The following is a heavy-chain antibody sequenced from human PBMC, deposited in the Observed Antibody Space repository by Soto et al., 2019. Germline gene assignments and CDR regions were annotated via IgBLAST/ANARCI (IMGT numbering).Heavy chain of an antibody. J-gene: IGHJ4*02. D-gene: IGHD5-18*01. Sequence: ESGGGLVQPGGSLRLSCAASGFTFSSYAMHWVRQAPGKGLEYVSAISSNGGSTYYANSVKGRFTISRDNSKNTLYLQMGSLRAEDMAVYYCARGPGYDFDYWGQGTLVTVSS. CDR2: ISSNGGST. CDR1: GFTFSSYA. CDR3: ARGPGYDFDY. V-gene: IGHV3-64*01.